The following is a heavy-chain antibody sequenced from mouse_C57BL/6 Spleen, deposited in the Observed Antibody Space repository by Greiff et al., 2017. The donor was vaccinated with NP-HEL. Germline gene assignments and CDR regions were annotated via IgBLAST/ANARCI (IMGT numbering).Heavy chain of an antibody. D-gene: IGHD1-1*01. V-gene: IGHV1-55*01. J-gene: IGHJ1*03. CDR3: AREITTVVAHWYFGV. CDR1: GYTFTSYW. Sequence: VQLQQPGAELVKPGASVKMSCKASGYTFTSYWITWVKQRPGQGLEWIGDIYPGSGSTNYNEKFKSKATLTVDTSSSTAYMQLSSLTSEDSAVYYCAREITTVVAHWYFGVWGTGTTVTVSS. CDR2: IYPGSGST.